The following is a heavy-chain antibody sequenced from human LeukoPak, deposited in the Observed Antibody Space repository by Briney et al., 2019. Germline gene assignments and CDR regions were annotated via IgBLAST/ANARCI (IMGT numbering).Heavy chain of an antibody. CDR3: ARGTAVAGTRYIDYFDY. CDR1: GFTFSSYS. J-gene: IGHJ4*02. CDR2: ISSSSSYI. D-gene: IGHD6-19*01. V-gene: IGHV3-21*01. Sequence: GGSLRLSCAASGFTFSSYSMNWVRQAPGKGLEWVSSISSSSSYIYYADSVKGRFTISRDNAKNSLYLQMNSLRAEDTAVYYCARGTAVAGTRYIDYFDYWVQGTLVTVSS.